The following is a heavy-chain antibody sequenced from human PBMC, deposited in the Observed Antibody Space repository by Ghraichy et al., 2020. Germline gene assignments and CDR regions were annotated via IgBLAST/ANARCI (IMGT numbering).Heavy chain of an antibody. CDR3: ARDTGPPILMVRGDTRENYYYYGMDV. D-gene: IGHD3-10*01. CDR1: GGTFSSYA. V-gene: IGHV1-69*13. Sequence: SVKVSCKASGGTFSSYAISWVRQAPGQGLEWMGGIIPIFGTANYAQKFQGRVTITADESTSTAYMELSSLRSEDTAVYYCARDTGPPILMVRGDTRENYYYYGMDVWGQGTTVTVSS. J-gene: IGHJ6*02. CDR2: IIPIFGTA.